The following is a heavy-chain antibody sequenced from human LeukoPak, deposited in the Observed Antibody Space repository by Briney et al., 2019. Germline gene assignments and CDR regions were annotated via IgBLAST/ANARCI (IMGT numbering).Heavy chain of an antibody. CDR2: ISGSGGST. V-gene: IGHV3-23*01. J-gene: IGHJ4*02. D-gene: IGHD5-12*01. CDR3: AKDRVGYSGYTSFFY. CDR1: GFTFSSYA. Sequence: GGSLRLSCAVSGFTFSSYAMSWVRQAPGKGLEWVSAISGSGGSTYYADSVKGRFTISRDNSKNTLYLQMNSLRAEDTAVYYCAKDRVGYSGYTSFFYWGQGTLVTVSS.